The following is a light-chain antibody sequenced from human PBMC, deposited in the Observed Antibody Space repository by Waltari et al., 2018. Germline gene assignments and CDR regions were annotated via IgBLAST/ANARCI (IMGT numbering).Light chain of an antibody. CDR2: RNN. V-gene: IGLV1-47*01. CDR3: AAWDDSLSGYV. J-gene: IGLJ1*01. Sequence: QSVLTQPPSPSGTPGQRVTIPCSGSSSSIGSNYVYWYQQLPGTAPKLLIYRNNQRPSGVPDRFSGSKSGTSASLAISGLRSEDEADYYCAAWDDSLSGYVFGTGTKVTVL. CDR1: SSSIGSNY.